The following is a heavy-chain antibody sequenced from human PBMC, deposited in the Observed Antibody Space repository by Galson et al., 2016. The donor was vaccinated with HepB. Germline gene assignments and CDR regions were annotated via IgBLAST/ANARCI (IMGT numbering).Heavy chain of an antibody. Sequence: PALVKPTQTLTLTCTLSGFSLNSNGMCVGWIRQPPGKALEWLARIDWDDYKYYSTTLRTRLTISKDTSKNQVVLTMTKMDPGDTGTYYCARAKGIVGAGTYYGLDVWGQGTTVTVSS. CDR3: ARAKGIVGAGTYYGLDV. D-gene: IGHD6-13*01. J-gene: IGHJ6*02. V-gene: IGHV2-70*11. CDR2: IDWDDYK. CDR1: GFSLNSNGMC.